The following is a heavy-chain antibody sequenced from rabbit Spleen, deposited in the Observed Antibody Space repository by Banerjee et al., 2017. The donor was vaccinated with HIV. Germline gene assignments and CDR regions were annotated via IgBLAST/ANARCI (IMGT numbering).Heavy chain of an antibody. Sequence: ESGGGLVTPGGTLTLTCTVSGFSLSNFAVSWVRQAPGKGLEWIGIIDASGSIYYASWAKGRFTISKTSTTVDLKMTSPTTGDTATYFCARTHTDSSSYSVWGQGTLVTVS. CDR2: IDASGSI. CDR3: ARTHTDSSSYSV. J-gene: IGHJ3*01. CDR1: GFSLSNFA. D-gene: IGHD1-1*01. V-gene: IGHV1S69*01.